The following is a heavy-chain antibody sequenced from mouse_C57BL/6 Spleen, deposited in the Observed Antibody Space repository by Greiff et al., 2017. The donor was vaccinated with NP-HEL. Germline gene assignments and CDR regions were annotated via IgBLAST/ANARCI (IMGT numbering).Heavy chain of an antibody. J-gene: IGHJ1*03. CDR1: GYAFSSSW. Sequence: VQLQQSGPELVKPGASVKISCKASGYAFSSSWMNWVKQRPGKGLEWIGRIYPGDGDTNYNGKFKGKATLTADKASSTAYMQLSSLTSEDAAVYFYARSYDGGSYWYFDVWGTGTTVTVSS. CDR2: IYPGDGDT. D-gene: IGHD1-1*01. CDR3: ARSYDGGSYWYFDV. V-gene: IGHV1-82*01.